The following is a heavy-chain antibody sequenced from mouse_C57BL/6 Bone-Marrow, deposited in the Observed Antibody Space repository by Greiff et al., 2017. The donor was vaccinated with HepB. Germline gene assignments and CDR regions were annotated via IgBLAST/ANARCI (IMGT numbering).Heavy chain of an antibody. D-gene: IGHD1-1*01. CDR2: INPSSGYT. CDR3: AREGTTVVARNWFAY. CDR1: GYTFTSYW. V-gene: IGHV1-7*01. J-gene: IGHJ3*01. Sequence: LVESGAELAKPGASVKLSCKASGYTFTSYWMHWVKQRPGQGLEWIGYINPSSGYTKYNQKFKDKATLTADKSSSTAYMQLSSLTYEDSAVYYCAREGTTVVARNWFAYWGQGTLVTVSA.